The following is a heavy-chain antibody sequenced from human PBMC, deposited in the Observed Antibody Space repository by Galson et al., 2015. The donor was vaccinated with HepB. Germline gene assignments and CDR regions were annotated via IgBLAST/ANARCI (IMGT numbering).Heavy chain of an antibody. CDR3: ARQKGTLMPFDY. V-gene: IGHV4-59*08. Sequence: SETLSLTCTVSGASISSSYWSWIRQPPGKGLQWIGYIYYSGGTKYNPSLKRRVTISSDTSKNQFSLRLNSVTAADTAVYYCARQKGTLMPFDYWGQGTLVAVSS. D-gene: IGHD1-1*01. J-gene: IGHJ4*02. CDR2: IYYSGGT. CDR1: GASISSSY.